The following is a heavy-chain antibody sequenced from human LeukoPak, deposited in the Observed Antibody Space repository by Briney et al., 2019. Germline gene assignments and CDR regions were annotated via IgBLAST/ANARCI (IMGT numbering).Heavy chain of an antibody. D-gene: IGHD2-2*01. V-gene: IGHV3-23*01. Sequence: GGSLRLYCAASGFTFSSYAMSWVRQAPGKGLEWVSAISGSGGSTYYADSVKGRYTISRDNSKNTLYLQMNSLRAEDTAVYYCADVPAAKRDDYWGQGTLVTVSS. CDR2: ISGSGGST. J-gene: IGHJ4*02. CDR3: ADVPAAKRDDY. CDR1: GFTFSSYA.